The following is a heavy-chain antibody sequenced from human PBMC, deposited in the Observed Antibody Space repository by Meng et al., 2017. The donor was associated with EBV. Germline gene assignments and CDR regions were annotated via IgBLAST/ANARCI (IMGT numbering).Heavy chain of an antibody. J-gene: IGHJ4*02. Sequence: QGQVVESGAEVRKAGPSVKLSCQASGYTFTSYYMHWVRQASGQGLEWMGIINPSGGSTSYAQKFQGRVTMTRDTSTSTVYMELSSLRSEDTAVYYCARDFCGGDCYLFDYWGQGTLVTVSS. CDR1: GYTFTSYY. CDR3: ARDFCGGDCYLFDY. D-gene: IGHD2-21*01. V-gene: IGHV1-46*01. CDR2: INPSGGST.